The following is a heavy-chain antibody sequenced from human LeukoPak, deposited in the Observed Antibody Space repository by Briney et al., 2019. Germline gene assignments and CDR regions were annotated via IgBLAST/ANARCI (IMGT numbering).Heavy chain of an antibody. CDR2: VQSDGSSP. D-gene: IGHD1-14*01. V-gene: IGHV3-74*01. Sequence: GGSLRLSCAASGFTFSMYWMHWVRQAPGKGLVWVSRVQSDGSSPDYADSVKGRFTISRDNAKNTLYLHMNSLRVEDTAVYYCARAGGIDYWGQRALVTVSS. CDR1: GFTFSMYW. J-gene: IGHJ4*02. CDR3: ARAGGIDY.